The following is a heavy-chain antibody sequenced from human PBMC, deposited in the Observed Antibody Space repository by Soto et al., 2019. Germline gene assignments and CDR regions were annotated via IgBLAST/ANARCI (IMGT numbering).Heavy chain of an antibody. CDR3: AIDGDCSGGSCDQPAGYFDY. CDR2: ISYDGSNK. V-gene: IGHV3-30*03. J-gene: IGHJ4*02. D-gene: IGHD2-15*01. CDR1: GFTFSSYG. Sequence: PGGSLRLSCAASGFTFSSYGMHWVRQAPGKGLEWVAVISYDGSNKYYADSVKGRFTISRDNSKNTLYLQMNSLRAEDTAVYYYAIDGDCSGGSCDQPAGYFDYWGQGTLVTVSS.